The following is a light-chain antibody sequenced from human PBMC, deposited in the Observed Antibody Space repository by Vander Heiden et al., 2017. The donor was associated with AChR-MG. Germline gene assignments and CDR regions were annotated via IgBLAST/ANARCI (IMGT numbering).Light chain of an antibody. CDR2: GAS. J-gene: IGKJ1*01. Sequence: ELVLTQSPGTLSLPPGERVTLPCRASQSVSSSYLAWYQQKPGQAPRLLIYGASSRATGIPDRFSGSGSGTDFTLTISRLEPEDFAVYYCQQDGTSPWTFGQGTKVEIK. CDR1: QSVSSSY. V-gene: IGKV3-20*01. CDR3: QQDGTSPWT.